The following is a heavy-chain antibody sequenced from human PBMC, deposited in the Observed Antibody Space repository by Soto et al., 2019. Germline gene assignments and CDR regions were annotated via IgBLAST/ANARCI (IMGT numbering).Heavy chain of an antibody. Sequence: SEALSLMCAVSGGSFSCYYWSWIRQPPGKGLQWIGEISHTGSTNYSPSLKSRVTISIDTSKNQFSLKLSSVTAADTAVYYCARRSGSYFGYFQHWGQGTLVTVSS. J-gene: IGHJ1*01. CDR1: GGSFSCYY. CDR2: ISHTGST. V-gene: IGHV4-34*01. D-gene: IGHD1-26*01. CDR3: ARRSGSYFGYFQH.